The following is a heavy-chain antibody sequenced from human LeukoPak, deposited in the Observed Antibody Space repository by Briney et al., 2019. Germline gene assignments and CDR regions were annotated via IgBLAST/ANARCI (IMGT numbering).Heavy chain of an antibody. D-gene: IGHD2-2*01. J-gene: IGHJ6*02. CDR2: ISAYNGNT. V-gene: IGHV1-18*01. CDR3: ARGYYRLWLKIVVPAHYYYDMDV. Sequence: ASVKVSCKASGYTFTSYGISWVRQAPGQGLEWMGWISAYNGNTNYAQKLQGRVTMTTDTSTSTAYMELRSLRSDDTAVYYCARGYYRLWLKIVVPAHYYYDMDVWGQGTTVAVSS. CDR1: GYTFTSYG.